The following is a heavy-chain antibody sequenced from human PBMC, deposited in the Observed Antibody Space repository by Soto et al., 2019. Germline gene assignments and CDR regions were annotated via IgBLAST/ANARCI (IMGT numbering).Heavy chain of an antibody. J-gene: IGHJ4*02. CDR3: VRTSLVVAVATREDF. V-gene: IGHV3-74*01. CDR1: GFTFSNYW. CDR2: IDSDGSRI. Sequence: EVQLVESGGGLVQPGESLRLSCAASGFTFSNYWMQWVRQAPGKGLVWVSRIDSDGSRITYADFVKGRFTISRDNAKNTVYLHMNSLTAEDTAVYYCVRTSLVVAVATREDFWGQGTLVTVSS. D-gene: IGHD2-15*01.